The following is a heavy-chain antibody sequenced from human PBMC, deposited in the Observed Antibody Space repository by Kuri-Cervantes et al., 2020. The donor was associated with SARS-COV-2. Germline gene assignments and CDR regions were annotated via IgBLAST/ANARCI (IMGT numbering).Heavy chain of an antibody. D-gene: IGHD1-26*01. V-gene: IGHV4-59*08. J-gene: IGHJ6*03. CDR1: GGSISSYY. Sequence: ESLKISCIVSGGSISSYYWSWIRQPPGKGLEWIRDIYKSGSTNSNPSLKTRVTISVDTSKNQFSLRLSSVTAADTAVYYCASLVGATGYYYYMDVWGKGTTVTVSS. CDR2: IYKSGST. CDR3: ASLVGATGYYYYMDV.